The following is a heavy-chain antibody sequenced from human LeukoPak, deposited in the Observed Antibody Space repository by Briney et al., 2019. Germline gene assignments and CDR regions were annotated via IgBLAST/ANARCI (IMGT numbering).Heavy chain of an antibody. Sequence: GESLKISRCSPWIILNYHYIALGLQMPGKGLEWMGIIYPGDSDTRYSPSFQGQVTISADKSISTAYLQWSSLKASDTAMYYCATIDTMFRGMICFYYGMDVWGQGTTVTVSS. J-gene: IGHJ6*02. D-gene: IGHD3-10*01. CDR3: ATIDTMFRGMICFYYGMDV. CDR1: WIILNYHY. CDR2: IYPGDSDT. V-gene: IGHV5-51*01.